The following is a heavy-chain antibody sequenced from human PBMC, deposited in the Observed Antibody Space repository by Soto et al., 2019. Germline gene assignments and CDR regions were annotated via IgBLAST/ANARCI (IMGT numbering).Heavy chain of an antibody. V-gene: IGHV3-33*01. J-gene: IGHJ4*02. Sequence: QVQLVESGGGVVQPGRSLRLSCAASGFTFSSSAMHWVRQAPGKGLEWVAVIWYDGSNKYYADSVKGRFTISRDNSKNTLYLQMNSLRAEDTAVYYCAGNLRYFDWLPLDYWGQGTLVTVSS. CDR1: GFTFSSSA. D-gene: IGHD3-9*01. CDR2: IWYDGSNK. CDR3: AGNLRYFDWLPLDY.